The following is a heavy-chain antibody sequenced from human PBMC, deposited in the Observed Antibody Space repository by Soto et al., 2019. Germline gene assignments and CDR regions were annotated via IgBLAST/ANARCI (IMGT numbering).Heavy chain of an antibody. CDR2: INHSGST. J-gene: IGHJ4*02. CDR1: GGSFSGYY. CDR3: ARGKLRFQY. D-gene: IGHD3-3*01. V-gene: IGHV4-34*01. Sequence: SETLSLTCAVYGGSFSGYYWCWIRQPPGKGLEWIGEINHSGSTNYNPSLKSRVTTSVDTSKNQFSLKLSSVTAADTAVYYCARGKLRFQYWGQGTLVTVSS.